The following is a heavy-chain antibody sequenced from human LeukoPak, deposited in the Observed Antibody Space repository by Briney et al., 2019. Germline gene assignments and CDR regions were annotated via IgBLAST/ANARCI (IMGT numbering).Heavy chain of an antibody. CDR2: ISGSAGGT. Sequence: GGSLRLSCVASGFTLSSYMMSWVRQAPGKGLEWVSGISGSAGGTFYSDSVRGRFTISRDSPKNTPYLQMNSLRVEDTAVYYCTKDTLDYWGQGTLVTVPS. CDR1: GFTLSSYM. CDR3: TKDTLDY. J-gene: IGHJ4*02. V-gene: IGHV3-23*01.